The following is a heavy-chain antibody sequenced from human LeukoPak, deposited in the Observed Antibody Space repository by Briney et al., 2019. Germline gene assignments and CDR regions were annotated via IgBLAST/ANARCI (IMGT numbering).Heavy chain of an antibody. CDR3: ARDPRPFGCSTTNCPRYFFDY. CDR2: ISDSGGSR. Sequence: PGGSLRLSCAASGFTFSSYAMSWVRQAPGKGLEWVSVISDSGGSRYYADFVKGRFTISRDNAKNSLSLQMNSLRAEDTAVYYCARDPRPFGCSTTNCPRYFFDYWGQGTLVTVSS. V-gene: IGHV3-23*01. CDR1: GFTFSSYA. D-gene: IGHD2-2*01. J-gene: IGHJ4*02.